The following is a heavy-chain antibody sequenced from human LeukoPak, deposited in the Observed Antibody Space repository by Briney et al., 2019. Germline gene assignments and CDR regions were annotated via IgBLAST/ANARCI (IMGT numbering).Heavy chain of an antibody. V-gene: IGHV4-39*01. D-gene: IGHD3-10*01. J-gene: IGHJ4*01. Sequence: SETLSLTCTVSGESIGSTSYYWDWVRPPPGKGLEWIGSIYNSGTTYYNPSLKSRVTISVDTSKNQFSLKVSSVAAADTAVYCCASSVYSLGSFNYWGQGTLVTVSS. CDR3: ASSVYSLGSFNY. CDR2: IYNSGTT. CDR1: GESIGSTSYY.